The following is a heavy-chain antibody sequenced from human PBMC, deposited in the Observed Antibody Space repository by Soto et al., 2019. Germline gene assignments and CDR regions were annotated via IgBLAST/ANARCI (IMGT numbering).Heavy chain of an antibody. CDR3: ARGRSLYEYGMDV. J-gene: IGHJ6*02. CDR1: GGSFSGYY. D-gene: IGHD3-16*01. V-gene: IGHV4-34*01. CDR2: INHSGST. Sequence: SETLSLTCAVYGGSFSGYYWSWIRQPPGKGLEWIGEINHSGSTNYNPSLKSRVTISVDTSKNQFSLKLSSVTAADTAVYYCARGRSLYEYGMDVWGQGTTVTVSS.